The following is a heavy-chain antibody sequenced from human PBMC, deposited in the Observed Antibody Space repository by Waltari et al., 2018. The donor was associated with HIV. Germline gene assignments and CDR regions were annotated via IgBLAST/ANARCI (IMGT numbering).Heavy chain of an antibody. Sequence: EVQLVESGGGLVQPGGSLRLSCAASGFTFSSYSMNWVRQAPGKGLEWVSYISSTSNTIYYADSVKGRFTVSRDNAKNSLSLQMNSLRAEDTAVYFCAKEVVALPHYYYYGLDVWGQGTTVTDSS. D-gene: IGHD2-15*01. CDR3: AKEVVALPHYYYYGLDV. CDR1: GFTFSSYS. J-gene: IGHJ6*02. V-gene: IGHV3-48*04. CDR2: ISSTSNTI.